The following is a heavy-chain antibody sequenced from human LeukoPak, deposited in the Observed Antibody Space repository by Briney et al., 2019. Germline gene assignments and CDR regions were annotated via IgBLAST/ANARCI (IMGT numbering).Heavy chain of an antibody. CDR1: GFTFSSYG. D-gene: IGHD3-22*01. CDR3: AKDHPYYYDSSSFDP. CDR2: IRYDGSNK. J-gene: IGHJ5*02. V-gene: IGHV3-30*02. Sequence: PGGSLRLSCAASGFTFSSYGMHWVRQAPGKGLEWVAFIRYDGSNKYYADSVKGRFTISRDNSKNTLYLQMNSLRAEDTAVYYCAKDHPYYYDSSSFDPWGQGTLVTVSS.